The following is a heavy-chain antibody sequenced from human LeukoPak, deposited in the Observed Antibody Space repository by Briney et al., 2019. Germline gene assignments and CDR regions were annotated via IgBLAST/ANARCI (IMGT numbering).Heavy chain of an antibody. CDR3: ASGIGYDFWSGHIESVVDAFDI. CDR2: ISSSSSTI. J-gene: IGHJ3*02. CDR1: GFSFSSYS. Sequence: PGGSLRLSCAASGFSFSSYSVNWVRQAPGKGLEWVSYISSSSSTIYYADSVKGRFTISRDNAKNSLYLQMNSLRAEDTAVYYCASGIGYDFWSGHIESVVDAFDIWGQGTMVTVSS. D-gene: IGHD3-3*01. V-gene: IGHV3-48*01.